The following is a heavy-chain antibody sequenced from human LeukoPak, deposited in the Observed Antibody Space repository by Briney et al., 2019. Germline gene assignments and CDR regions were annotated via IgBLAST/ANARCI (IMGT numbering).Heavy chain of an antibody. CDR1: GGTFSSSV. CDR3: ARGGGGSAPFDY. D-gene: IGHD3-16*01. J-gene: IGHJ4*02. V-gene: IGHV1-69*05. CDR2: IIPMFGTG. Sequence: ASVKVSCKASGGTFSSSVMSWVRQAPGQGLEWMGGIIPMFGTGSYAQKFQGRVTITTDESTSTAYMELSSLRSEATAVYYCARGGGGSAPFDYWGQGTLVTVSS.